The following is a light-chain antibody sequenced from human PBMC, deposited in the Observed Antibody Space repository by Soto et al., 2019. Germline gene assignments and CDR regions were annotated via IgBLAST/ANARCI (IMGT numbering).Light chain of an antibody. CDR1: QSVNSN. V-gene: IGKV3-15*01. Sequence: EIVMTQSPATLSVSPGERATLSCRASQSVNSNLAWYQHKPGQAPRLLIFHASTRAIGIPARFSGSGSGTEFTLTISSLQSEDFAVYYCQQRSNWPPTFGQGTKVDVK. CDR2: HAS. J-gene: IGKJ1*01. CDR3: QQRSNWPPT.